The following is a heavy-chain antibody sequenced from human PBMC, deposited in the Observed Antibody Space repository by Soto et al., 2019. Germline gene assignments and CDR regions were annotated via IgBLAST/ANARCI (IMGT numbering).Heavy chain of an antibody. V-gene: IGHV3-33*01. Sequence: HPGGSLRLSCAASGFTFSSYGMHWVRQAPGKGLEWVAVIWYDGSNKYYADSVKGRFTISRDNSKNTLYLQMNSLRAEDTAVYYCARDRSYYYDSSGYYGGAFDIWGQGTMVTVSS. CDR3: ARDRSYYYDSSGYYGGAFDI. D-gene: IGHD3-22*01. CDR2: IWYDGSNK. J-gene: IGHJ3*02. CDR1: GFTFSSYG.